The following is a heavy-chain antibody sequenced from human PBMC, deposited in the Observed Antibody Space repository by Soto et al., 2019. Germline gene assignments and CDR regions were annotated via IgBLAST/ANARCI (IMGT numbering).Heavy chain of an antibody. V-gene: IGHV4-34*01. CDR3: ARQPVSATGKFFSYSYGMDV. J-gene: IGHJ6*02. CDR2: IHHSGKT. Sequence: PSETLSLTCAVYGGSFTDYFWNWIRQPPGKGLEWIGEIHHSGKTHYNPSLKSRVAILVDTSKNQFSLRLISVTAADTAVYYCARQPVSATGKFFSYSYGMDVWGQGTTVTVSS. CDR1: GGSFTDYF. D-gene: IGHD3-3*01.